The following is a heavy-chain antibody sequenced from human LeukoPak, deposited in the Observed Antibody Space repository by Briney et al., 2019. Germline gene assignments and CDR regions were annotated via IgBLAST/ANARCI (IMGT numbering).Heavy chain of an antibody. CDR3: AKRRPTGSVTVDEY. V-gene: IGHV3-23*01. J-gene: IGHJ4*02. D-gene: IGHD2-21*02. CDR1: GFTFSSFT. Sequence: GGSLRLSCTTSGFTFSSFTMSWVRQTPEKGLEWVATVNYNSANRWHADSVKGRFTISRDNSKNTLYLQMHSLRVDDTALYYCAKRRPTGSVTVDEYWGQGALVTVSS. CDR2: VNYNSANR.